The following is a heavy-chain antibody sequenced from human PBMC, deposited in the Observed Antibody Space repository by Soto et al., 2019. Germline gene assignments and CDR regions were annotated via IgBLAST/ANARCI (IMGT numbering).Heavy chain of an antibody. J-gene: IGHJ6*02. CDR3: ARTTTVTTYYYYGMDA. CDR1: GGSFSGYY. V-gene: IGHV4-34*01. Sequence: SETLSLTCAVYGGSFSGYYWSWIRQPPGKGLEWIGEINHSGGTNYNPSLKSRVTISVDTSKNQFSLKLSSVTAADTAVYYCARTTTVTTYYYYGMDAWGQGTTVTVSS. D-gene: IGHD4-17*01. CDR2: INHSGGT.